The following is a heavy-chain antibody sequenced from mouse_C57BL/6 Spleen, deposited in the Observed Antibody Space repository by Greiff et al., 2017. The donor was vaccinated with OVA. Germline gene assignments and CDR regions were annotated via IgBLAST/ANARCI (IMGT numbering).Heavy chain of an antibody. CDR2: IHPNSGST. CDR1: GYTFTSYW. D-gene: IGHD2-1*01. Sequence: QVQLQQSGAELVKPGASVKLSCKASGYTFTSYWMHWVKQRPGQGLEWIGMIHPNSGSTNYNEKFKSKATLTVDKSSSTAYMQLSSLTSEDSAVYYCARTEASTIPRGFAYWGQGTLVTVSA. J-gene: IGHJ3*01. V-gene: IGHV1-64*01. CDR3: ARTEASTIPRGFAY.